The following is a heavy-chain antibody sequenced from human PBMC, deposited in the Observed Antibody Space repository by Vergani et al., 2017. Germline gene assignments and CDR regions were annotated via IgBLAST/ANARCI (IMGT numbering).Heavy chain of an antibody. CDR2: ISTNGGTT. Sequence: EVQLVESGGGLVQPGGSLRLSCSTFGFTFSSYAMYWVRQAPGKGLEFVSSISTNGGTTYYADSVKGRFTISRDNSESTLHLQMTSLRAEDTAVYYCANIAAPGPRGRGTGNWGQGTLVTASS. J-gene: IGHJ4*02. CDR1: GFTFSSYA. D-gene: IGHD6-13*01. V-gene: IGHV3-64D*06. CDR3: ANIAAPGPRGRGTGN.